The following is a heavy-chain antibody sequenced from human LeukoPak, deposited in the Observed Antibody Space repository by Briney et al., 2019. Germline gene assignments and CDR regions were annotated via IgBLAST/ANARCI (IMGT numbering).Heavy chain of an antibody. CDR3: ARVRYHSSGWYPLDY. J-gene: IGHJ4*02. D-gene: IGHD6-19*01. CDR2: INPSGGST. CDR1: GYTFTSYY. Sequence: ASVKVSCKASGYTFTSYYMHWVRQAPGQGLAWMGIINPSGGSTSYAQKFQGRVTMTRDTSTSTVYMELSSLRSEDTAVYYCARVRYHSSGWYPLDYWGQGTLVTVSS. V-gene: IGHV1-46*01.